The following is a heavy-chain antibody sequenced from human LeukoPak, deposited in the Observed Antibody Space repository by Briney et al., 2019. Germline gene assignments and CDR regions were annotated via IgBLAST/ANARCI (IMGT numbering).Heavy chain of an antibody. CDR1: GFTFDDYA. CDR2: ISWNSGSI. CDR3: AKAYWGATTRYFDY. J-gene: IGHJ4*02. V-gene: IGHV3-9*01. D-gene: IGHD1-26*01. Sequence: GGSLRLSCAASGFTFDDYAMHWVRQAPGKGLEWVSGISWNSGSIGYADSVKGRFTISRDNAKNSLYLQMNSLRAEDTALYYCAKAYWGATTRYFDYWGQGTLVTVSS.